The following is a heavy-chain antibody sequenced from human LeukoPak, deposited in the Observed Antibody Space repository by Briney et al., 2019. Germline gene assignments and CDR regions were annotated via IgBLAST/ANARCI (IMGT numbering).Heavy chain of an antibody. CDR3: AREGLNMVRGVIPKEAWGWFDP. D-gene: IGHD3-10*01. V-gene: IGHV4-61*02. Sequence: SGTLSLTCTVSGGSISSGSYYWNWIRQPAGKGLEWIGRIYRSGSTNYNPSLKSRVTISVDTSKNQFSLKLSSVTAADTAVYYCAREGLNMVRGVIPKEAWGWFDPWGQGTLVTVSS. CDR2: IYRSGST. CDR1: GGSISSGSYY. J-gene: IGHJ5*02.